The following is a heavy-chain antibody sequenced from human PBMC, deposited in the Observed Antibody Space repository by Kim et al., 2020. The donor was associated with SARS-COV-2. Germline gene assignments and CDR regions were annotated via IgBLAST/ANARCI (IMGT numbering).Heavy chain of an antibody. D-gene: IGHD4-17*01. Sequence: ASVKVSCKASGFTFTGYFVHWVRQAPGRGLEWMGWFDPKTTATNYGQQFRGRITMSRDTSITTAYLDLTSLRSDDTAVYYCARATYGDHLDHWGQGTLLTVSS. J-gene: IGHJ4*02. CDR1: GFTFTGYF. V-gene: IGHV1-2*02. CDR2: FDPKTTAT. CDR3: ARATYGDHLDH.